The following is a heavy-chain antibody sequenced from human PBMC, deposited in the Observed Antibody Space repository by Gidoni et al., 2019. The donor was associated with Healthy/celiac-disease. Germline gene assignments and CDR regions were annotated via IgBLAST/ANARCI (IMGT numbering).Heavy chain of an antibody. J-gene: IGHJ4*02. CDR2: ISSSSSYI. D-gene: IGHD3-10*01. CDR3: ARGAMVRGVIYDY. V-gene: IGHV3-21*01. CDR1: GFTFSSYS. Sequence: AGFTFSSYSMNWVRQAPGKGLEWVSSISSSSSYIYYADSVKGRFTISRDNAKNSLYLQMNSLRAEDTAVYYCARGAMVRGVIYDYWGQGTLVTVSS.